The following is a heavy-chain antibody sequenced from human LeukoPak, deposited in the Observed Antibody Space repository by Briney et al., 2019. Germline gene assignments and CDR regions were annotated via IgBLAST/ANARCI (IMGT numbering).Heavy chain of an antibody. Sequence: SETLSLTCTVSGGSISGYYWSWIRQPPGKGLEWIGYIYYSGSTYYNPSLKSRVTISVDTSKNQFSLKLSSVTAADTAVYYCARARGYCSGGSCYSVRLDPWGQGTLVTVSS. D-gene: IGHD2-15*01. J-gene: IGHJ5*02. CDR2: IYYSGST. CDR3: ARARGYCSGGSCYSVRLDP. V-gene: IGHV4-59*06. CDR1: GGSISGYY.